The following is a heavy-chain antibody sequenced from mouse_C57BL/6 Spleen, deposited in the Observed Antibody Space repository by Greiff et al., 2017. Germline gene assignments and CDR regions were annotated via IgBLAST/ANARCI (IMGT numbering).Heavy chain of an antibody. D-gene: IGHD2-5*01. V-gene: IGHV1-15*01. J-gene: IGHJ3*01. Sequence: QVQLQQSGAELVRPGASVTLSCKASGYTFTDYEMHWVKQTPVHGLEWIGAIDPETGGTAYNQKFKGKAILTADKSSSTAYMELRSLTSEDSAVYYCTRSSYSNPWFAYWGQGTLVTVSA. CDR1: GYTFTDYE. CDR2: IDPETGGT. CDR3: TRSSYSNPWFAY.